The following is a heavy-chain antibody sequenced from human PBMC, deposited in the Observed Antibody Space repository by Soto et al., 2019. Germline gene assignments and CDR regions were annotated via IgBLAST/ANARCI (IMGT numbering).Heavy chain of an antibody. Sequence: SETLSLTCTVSGGSVSSGSYYWSWIRQPPGKGLEWIGYIYSSGSTSYNPSLKSRVTISVDTSKNQFSLKLSSVTAADTAVYYCARDGDGYNYWGQGTLVTVS. CDR3: ARDGDGYNY. V-gene: IGHV4-61*01. J-gene: IGHJ4*02. D-gene: IGHD5-12*01. CDR1: GGSVSSGSYY. CDR2: IYSSGST.